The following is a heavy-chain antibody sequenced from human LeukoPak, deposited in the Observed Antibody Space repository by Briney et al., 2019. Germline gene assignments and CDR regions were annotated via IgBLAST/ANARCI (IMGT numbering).Heavy chain of an antibody. V-gene: IGHV3-48*04. CDR1: GFTFSSYS. Sequence: GGSLRLSCAASGFTFSSYSMNWVRQAPGKGLEWVSSISSSGSTIYYADSVRGRFTISRDNAKNSLYLQMNSLRAEDTAVYYCAELGITMIGGVWGKGTTVTISS. J-gene: IGHJ6*04. CDR3: AELGITMIGGV. CDR2: ISSSGSTI. D-gene: IGHD3-10*02.